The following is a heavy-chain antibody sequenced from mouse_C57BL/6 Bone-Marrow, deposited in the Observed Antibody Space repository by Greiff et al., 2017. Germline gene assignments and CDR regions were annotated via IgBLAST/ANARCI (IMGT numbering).Heavy chain of an antibody. CDR3: ARGALDSSGYLDY. J-gene: IGHJ2*01. CDR2: IDPSDSYT. V-gene: IGHV1-59*01. CDR1: GYTFTSYW. D-gene: IGHD3-2*02. Sequence: VKLQQSGAELVRPGTSVKLSCKASGYTFTSYWMHWVKQRPGQGLEWIGVIDPSDSYTNYNQKFEGKATLTVDTSSSTAYMQLSSLTSEDSAVYYCARGALDSSGYLDYWGQGTTLTGSS.